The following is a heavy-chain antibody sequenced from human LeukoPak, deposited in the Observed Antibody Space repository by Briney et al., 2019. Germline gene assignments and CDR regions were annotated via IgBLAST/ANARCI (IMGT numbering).Heavy chain of an antibody. Sequence: ASVKVSCKASGYTFTSYGINWVRQAPGQGLEWMGLISAYNGNTNYAQKLQGRVTMTTDTSTSTAYMELRSLRSDDTAVYYCARDDALVATGSFDYWGQGTLVTVSS. CDR2: ISAYNGNT. CDR1: GYTFTSYG. V-gene: IGHV1-18*01. D-gene: IGHD5-12*01. CDR3: ARDDALVATGSFDY. J-gene: IGHJ4*02.